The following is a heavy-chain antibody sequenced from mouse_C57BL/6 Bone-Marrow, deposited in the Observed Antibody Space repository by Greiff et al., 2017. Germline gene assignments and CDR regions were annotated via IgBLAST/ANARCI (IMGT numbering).Heavy chain of an antibody. CDR1: GYAFSSSW. CDR2: IYPGDGDT. J-gene: IGHJ4*01. Sequence: VKVVESGPELVKPGASVKISCKASGYAFSSSWMNWVKQRPGKGLEWIGRIYPGDGDTNYNGKFKGKATLTADKSSSTAYMQLSSLTSEDSAVYFVARCHYGSSLYYAMDYWGRGTSVTVSS. V-gene: IGHV1-82*01. CDR3: ARCHYGSSLYYAMDY. D-gene: IGHD1-1*01.